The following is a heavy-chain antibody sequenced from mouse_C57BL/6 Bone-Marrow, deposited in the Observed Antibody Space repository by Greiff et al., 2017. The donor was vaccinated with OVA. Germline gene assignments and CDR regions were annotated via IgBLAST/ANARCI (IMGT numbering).Heavy chain of an antibody. J-gene: IGHJ1*03. CDR3: ESSGDDYLWYIDD. D-gene: IGHD2-4*01. CDR2: IRNKANGYTT. CDR1: GFTFTDYY. V-gene: IGHV7-3*01. Sequence: EVQLVESGGGLVQPGGSLSLSCAASGFTFTDYYMSWVRQPPGKALEWLGFIRNKANGYTTEYSASVKGRFTISRDNSQSILYLQLNALRAEDSYTYYRESSGDDYLWYIDDWGTGTTVTVSS.